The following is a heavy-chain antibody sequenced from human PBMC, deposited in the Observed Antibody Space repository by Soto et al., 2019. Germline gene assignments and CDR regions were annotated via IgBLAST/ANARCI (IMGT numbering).Heavy chain of an antibody. CDR1: GFTVSSNY. D-gene: IGHD2-15*01. V-gene: IGHV3-66*01. CDR2: IYSGGTT. Sequence: EVQLVESGGGLVQPGGSLRLSCEVSGFTVSSNYVSWVRQAPGKGLEWVSVIYSGGTTYYADSVKGRFTISRDNSQNTVYLQMNSLRAEDTGVYYCAREQPPALYYGMDVWGQGTTVTVSS. J-gene: IGHJ6*02. CDR3: AREQPPALYYGMDV.